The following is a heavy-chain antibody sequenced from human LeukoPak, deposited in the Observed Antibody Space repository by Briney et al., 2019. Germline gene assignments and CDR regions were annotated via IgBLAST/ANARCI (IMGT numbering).Heavy chain of an antibody. CDR2: IKQDGSNK. D-gene: IGHD6-13*01. CDR1: GFTFSSYW. CDR3: ARGEQQLVLPFDY. Sequence: QTGGSLRLSCAASGFTFSSYWMSWVRQAPGKGLEWVANIKQDGSNKYYADSVKGRFTISRDNSKNTLYLQMNSLRAEDTAVYYCARGEQQLVLPFDYWGQGTLVTVSS. V-gene: IGHV3-7*01. J-gene: IGHJ4*02.